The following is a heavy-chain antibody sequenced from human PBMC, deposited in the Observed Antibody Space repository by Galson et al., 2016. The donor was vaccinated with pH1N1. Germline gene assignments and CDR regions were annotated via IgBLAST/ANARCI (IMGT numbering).Heavy chain of an antibody. Sequence: SLRLSCAASGFSFNQYAMSWVRQAPGKGLEWVSYIRGGGACTNYVDAVKGRFTISRDNSKNTLFLQMNSLRAEDTAIYYCAKCHASYGNDAFDIWGQGTMVTVSS. CDR3: AKCHASYGNDAFDI. V-gene: IGHV3-23*01. CDR2: IRGGGACT. J-gene: IGHJ3*02. CDR1: GFSFNQYA. D-gene: IGHD3-16*01.